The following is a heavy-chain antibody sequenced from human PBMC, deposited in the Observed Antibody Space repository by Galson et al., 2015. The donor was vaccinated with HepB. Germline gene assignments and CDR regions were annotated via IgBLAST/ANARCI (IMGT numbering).Heavy chain of an antibody. V-gene: IGHV3-74*01. Sequence: SLRLSCAASGFTFSSYWMHWVRQAPGKGLVWVSRINSDGSSTSYADSVKGRFTISRDNAKNTLYLQMNSLRAEDTAVYYCARDLRWQYIAARLEYFQHWGQGTLVTVSS. CDR2: INSDGSST. J-gene: IGHJ1*01. D-gene: IGHD6-6*01. CDR1: GFTFSSYW. CDR3: ARDLRWQYIAARLEYFQH.